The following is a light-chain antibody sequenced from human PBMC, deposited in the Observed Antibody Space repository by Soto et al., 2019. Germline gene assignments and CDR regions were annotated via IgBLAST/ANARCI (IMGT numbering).Light chain of an antibody. V-gene: IGKV1-8*01. CDR3: QQYYQYPRT. J-gene: IGKJ1*01. CDR1: QEISPF. Sequence: AIRVTQSPSSSSASTGDRVTITCLASQEISPFLAWYQQRPGKAPNLLLYASSTLKSGVPSRFSGSGSGTDFTLTISNLQSEDSATYFCQQYYQYPRTFGQGTKVEIK. CDR2: ASS.